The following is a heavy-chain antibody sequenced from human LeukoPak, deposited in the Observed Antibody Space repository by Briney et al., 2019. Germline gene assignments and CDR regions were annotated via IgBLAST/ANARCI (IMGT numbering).Heavy chain of an antibody. V-gene: IGHV3-48*01. J-gene: IGHJ3*02. Sequence: GGSLRLSCAASGFTFSSYNMNWVRQAPGKGLEWVSYISSSGSTIYYADSVKGRFTISRDNAKNSLYLQMNSLRAEDTALYYCAREYYDSSGHDAFDIWGQGTMVTVSS. CDR3: AREYYDSSGHDAFDI. CDR1: GFTFSSYN. D-gene: IGHD3-22*01. CDR2: ISSSGSTI.